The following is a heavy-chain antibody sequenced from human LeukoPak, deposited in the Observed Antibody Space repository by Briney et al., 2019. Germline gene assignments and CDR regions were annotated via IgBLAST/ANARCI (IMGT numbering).Heavy chain of an antibody. CDR2: INPNSGGT. Sequence: ASVKVSSKASGYTFTGYYMHWVRQAPGQGLEWMGWINPNSGGTNYAQKFQGRVTMTRDTSISTAYMELSRLRSDDTAVYYCAGGPRSLYYYYMDVWGKGTTVTVSS. CDR3: AGGPRSLYYYYMDV. V-gene: IGHV1-2*02. CDR1: GYTFTGYY. D-gene: IGHD3-16*01. J-gene: IGHJ6*03.